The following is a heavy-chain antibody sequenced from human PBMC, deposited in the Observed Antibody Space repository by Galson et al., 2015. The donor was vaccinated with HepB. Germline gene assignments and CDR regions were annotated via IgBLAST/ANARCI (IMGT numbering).Heavy chain of an antibody. D-gene: IGHD3-22*01. J-gene: IGHJ3*02. Sequence: SVKVSCKASGYTFTSYYMHWVRQAPGQGLEWMGIINPSGGSTSYAQKFQGRVTMTRDTSTSTVYMELSSLRSEDTAVHYCAMDYYDSSGYVRNAFDIWGQGTMVTVSS. CDR1: GYTFTSYY. V-gene: IGHV1-46*01. CDR3: AMDYYDSSGYVRNAFDI. CDR2: INPSGGST.